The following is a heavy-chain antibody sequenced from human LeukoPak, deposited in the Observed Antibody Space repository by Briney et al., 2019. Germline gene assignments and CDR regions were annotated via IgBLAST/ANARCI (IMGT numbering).Heavy chain of an antibody. Sequence: GGSLRLSCAASGFTFSSYAMSWVRQAPGKGLEWVSAISGSGGSTYYADSVKGRFTISRDNSKNTLYLQMSSLRAEDTAVYYCAKCSSFYSSGWTALDYWGQGTLVTVSS. CDR3: AKCSSFYSSGWTALDY. CDR1: GFTFSSYA. D-gene: IGHD6-19*01. CDR2: ISGSGGST. V-gene: IGHV3-23*01. J-gene: IGHJ4*02.